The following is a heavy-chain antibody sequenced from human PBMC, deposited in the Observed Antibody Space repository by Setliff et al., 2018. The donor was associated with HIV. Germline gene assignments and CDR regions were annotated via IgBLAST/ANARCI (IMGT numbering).Heavy chain of an antibody. CDR3: ARRMAAGTFDY. J-gene: IGHJ4*02. CDR1: GGSINSYY. Sequence: SETLSLTCTVSGGSINSYYWSWIRQPAGKGLEWIGRIYSSGSTNYNPSLKSRITMSVDTSKNQISLKLSSVTAADTAMYYCARRMAAGTFDYWGQGTLVTVSS. D-gene: IGHD6-13*01. V-gene: IGHV4-4*07. CDR2: IYSSGST.